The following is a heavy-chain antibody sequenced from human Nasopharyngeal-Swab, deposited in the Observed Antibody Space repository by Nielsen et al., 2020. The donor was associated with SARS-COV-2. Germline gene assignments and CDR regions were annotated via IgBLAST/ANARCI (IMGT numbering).Heavy chain of an antibody. D-gene: IGHD6-13*01. J-gene: IGHJ4*02. CDR2: IKQDGSEK. V-gene: IGHV3-7*05. CDR3: ARAIAAAGSY. Sequence: VRQMPGTGLEWVANIKQDGSEKYYVDSVKGRFTISRDNAKNSLYLQMNSLRAEDTAVYYCARAIAAAGSYWGRGTLVTVSS.